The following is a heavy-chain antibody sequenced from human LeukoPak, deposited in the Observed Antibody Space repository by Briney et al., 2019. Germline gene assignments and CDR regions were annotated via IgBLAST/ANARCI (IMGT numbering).Heavy chain of an antibody. CDR2: IIPTIGTA. V-gene: IGHV1-69*13. CDR1: GCTFSSYA. D-gene: IGHD6-25*01. J-gene: IGHJ4*02. Sequence: ASVKVSCKASGCTFSSYAISWVRQAPGQGLEWMGGIIPTIGTANYAQKFQGRVTITADESTSTAYMELSSLRSEDTAVYYCAKEHPAYSSGFDYWGQGTLVTVSS. CDR3: AKEHPAYSSGFDY.